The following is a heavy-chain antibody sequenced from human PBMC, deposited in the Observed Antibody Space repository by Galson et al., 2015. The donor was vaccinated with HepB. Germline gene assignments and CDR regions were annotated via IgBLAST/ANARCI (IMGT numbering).Heavy chain of an antibody. V-gene: IGHV3-23*01. CDR2: ISGSGGST. Sequence: SLRLSCAASGLTFSSYAMSWVRQAPGKGLEWVSTISGSGGSTHYADSVRGRFTVSRDNSKNTLYVQMNSLRAEDTAVYYCAKEYNNGWFYFDSWGQGTLVSVSS. D-gene: IGHD6-19*01. CDR3: AKEYNNGWFYFDS. J-gene: IGHJ4*02. CDR1: GLTFSSYA.